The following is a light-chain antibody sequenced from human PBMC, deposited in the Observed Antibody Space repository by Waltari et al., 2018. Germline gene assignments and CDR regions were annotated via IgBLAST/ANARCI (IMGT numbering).Light chain of an antibody. CDR2: PAS. J-gene: IGKJ5*01. CDR3: QRRST. CDR1: QSVGRY. Sequence: EIVLTQSPATLSLSPGERATLSCRASQSVGRYVAWYQQRPGQAPRLLIYPASNRATGIPARFSGSGSGTDFTLTISSLEPEDFAVYYCQRRSTFGQGTRLEIK. V-gene: IGKV3-11*01.